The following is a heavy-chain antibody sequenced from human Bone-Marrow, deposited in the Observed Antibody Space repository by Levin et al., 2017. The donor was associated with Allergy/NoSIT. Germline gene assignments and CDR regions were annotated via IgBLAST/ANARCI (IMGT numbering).Heavy chain of an antibody. CDR2: ISWNRDIL. CDR1: GFTFDDYA. Sequence: SLKISCAASGFTFDDYAMHWVRQAPGKGLEWVSGISWNRDILGYADSVKGRFTISRDHAKNFLYLQMNSLRPEDTALYYCAKDVEGVAGTGYFDYWGQGTLVTVSS. V-gene: IGHV3-9*01. CDR3: AKDVEGVAGTGYFDY. D-gene: IGHD6-19*01. J-gene: IGHJ4*02.